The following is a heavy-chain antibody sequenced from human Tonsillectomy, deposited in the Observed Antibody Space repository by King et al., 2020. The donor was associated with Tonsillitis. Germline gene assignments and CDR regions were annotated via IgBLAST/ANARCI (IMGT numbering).Heavy chain of an antibody. Sequence: TLKESGPALVKPTQTLTLTCTFSGFSLSTNGMRVSWIRQPPGKALEWLARIDWYDDKFYSTSLKTRLTISQDTSKNQVVLTMTNVDPVDTATYYCARNAGTLGATGQGPFDSWGQGTMVTVSS. J-gene: IGHJ3*02. CDR3: ARNAGTLGATGQGPFDS. CDR2: IDWYDDK. V-gene: IGHV2-70*04. D-gene: IGHD1-26*01. CDR1: GFSLSTNGMR.